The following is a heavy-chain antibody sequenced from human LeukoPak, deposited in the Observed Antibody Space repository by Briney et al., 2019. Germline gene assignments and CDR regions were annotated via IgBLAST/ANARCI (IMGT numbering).Heavy chain of an antibody. V-gene: IGHV1-46*01. Sequence: GASVKVSCKASGYTFTSYYMHWVRQAPGQGLEWMGIINPSGGSTSYAQKLQGRVTMTTDTSTSTAYMELRSLRSDDTAVYYCGLSLGRFHFDYWGQGTLVTVSS. CDR2: INPSGGST. CDR1: GYTFTSYY. D-gene: IGHD3-16*01. CDR3: GLSLGRFHFDY. J-gene: IGHJ4*02.